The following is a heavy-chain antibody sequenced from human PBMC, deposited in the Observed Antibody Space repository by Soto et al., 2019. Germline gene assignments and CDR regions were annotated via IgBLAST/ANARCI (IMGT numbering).Heavy chain of an antibody. D-gene: IGHD6-19*01. V-gene: IGHV1-8*01. Sequence: QVQLVQSGAEVKKPGASVKVSCKASGYTFTSYDINWVRQATGQGLEWMGWMNPNSGNTGYAQKFQGRVTMTRNTSISTAYMELSSLRSEDTAVYHCARCGGEQWLVLYYYYGMDVWGQGTTVTVSS. CDR3: ARCGGEQWLVLYYYYGMDV. J-gene: IGHJ6*02. CDR1: GYTFTSYD. CDR2: MNPNSGNT.